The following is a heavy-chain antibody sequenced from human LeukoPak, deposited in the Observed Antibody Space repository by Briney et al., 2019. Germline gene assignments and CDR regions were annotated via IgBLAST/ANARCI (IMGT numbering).Heavy chain of an antibody. CDR3: AREFGGIRY. CDR2: INSDGSST. V-gene: IGHV3-74*01. Sequence: PGGSLRLSCAASGFTFSTYGIHWVRQAPGKGLVWVSRINSDGSSTSYADSVKGRFTISRDNAKNTLYLQMNSLRAEDTAVYYCAREFGGIRYWGQGVLVTVSS. J-gene: IGHJ4*02. D-gene: IGHD3-10*01. CDR1: GFTFSTYG.